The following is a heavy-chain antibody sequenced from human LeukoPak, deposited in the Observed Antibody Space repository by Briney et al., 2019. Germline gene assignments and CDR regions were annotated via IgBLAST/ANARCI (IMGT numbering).Heavy chain of an antibody. V-gene: IGHV3-9*01. CDR3: ATNYYDFWSGYYFDY. Sequence: PGGSLRLSCAASGFTFDDYAMHWVRQAPGKGLEWVSGISWNSGSIGYADSVKGRFTISRDNAKNSLYLQMNSLRAEDTAVYYCATNYYDFWSGYYFDYWGQGTLVTVSS. CDR2: ISWNSGSI. J-gene: IGHJ4*02. D-gene: IGHD3-3*01. CDR1: GFTFDDYA.